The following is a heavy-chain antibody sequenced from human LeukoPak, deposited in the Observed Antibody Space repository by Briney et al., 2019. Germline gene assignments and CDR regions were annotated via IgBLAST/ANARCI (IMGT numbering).Heavy chain of an antibody. CDR2: ISSSGSTI. CDR1: GFTFSDYY. CDR3: ARDGGYCSGGSCYPHNWFDP. Sequence: KTGGSLRLSCAASGFTFSDYYMSWIRQAPGKGLEWVSYISSSGSTIYYADSVKGRFTISRDNAKNSLYLQMNSLRAEDTAVYYCARDGGYCSGGSCYPHNWFDPWGQGTLVTVSS. J-gene: IGHJ5*02. V-gene: IGHV3-11*01. D-gene: IGHD2-15*01.